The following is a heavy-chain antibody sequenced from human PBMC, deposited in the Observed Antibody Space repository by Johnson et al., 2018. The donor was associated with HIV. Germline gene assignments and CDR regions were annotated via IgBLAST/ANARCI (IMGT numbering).Heavy chain of an antibody. V-gene: IGHV3-15*01. CDR3: ARDSFDISGQQHDAFDI. Sequence: VQLVESGGGLVQPGGSLRLSCAASGFTFSNAWMSWVRQAPGKGLEWVGRIKSKTDGGTTDYAAPVKGRSTISRDDSKNTLYLQMNSLRAEDTAVYYCARDSFDISGQQHDAFDIWGQGTMVTVSS. CDR1: GFTFSNAW. CDR2: IKSKTDGGTT. J-gene: IGHJ3*02. D-gene: IGHD3-22*01.